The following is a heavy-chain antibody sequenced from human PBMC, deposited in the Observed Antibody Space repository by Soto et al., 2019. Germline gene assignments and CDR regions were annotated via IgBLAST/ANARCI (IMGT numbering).Heavy chain of an antibody. V-gene: IGHV4-59*01. CDR2: SYYSGST. Sequence: SETLSLTCTVSGGSISSYYWSWIRQPPGKGLEWIGYSYYSGSTNYNPSLKSRVTISVDTSKNQFSLKLSSVTAADTAVYYCARYVYGDSPDYWGQGTLVTVSS. J-gene: IGHJ4*02. D-gene: IGHD4-17*01. CDR3: ARYVYGDSPDY. CDR1: GGSISSYY.